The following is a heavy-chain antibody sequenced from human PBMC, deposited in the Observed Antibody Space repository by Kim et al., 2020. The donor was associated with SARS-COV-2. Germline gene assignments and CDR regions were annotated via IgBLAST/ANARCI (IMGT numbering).Heavy chain of an antibody. CDR1: GFTFSSYA. Sequence: GGSLRLSCAASGFTFSSYAMHWVRQAPGKGLEWVSAVSGGGGSVNYADSVRGRFTISRDNSKNTLSLQMSSLRAEDTAIYYCAKAVGSTKWNSFEYWGQGTLVTVSS. V-gene: IGHV3-23*01. CDR3: AKAVGSTKWNSFEY. J-gene: IGHJ4*02. CDR2: VSGGGGSV. D-gene: IGHD1-26*01.